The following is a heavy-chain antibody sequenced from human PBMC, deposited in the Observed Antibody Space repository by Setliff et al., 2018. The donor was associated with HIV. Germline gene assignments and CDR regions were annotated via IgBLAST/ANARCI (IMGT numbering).Heavy chain of an antibody. J-gene: IGHJ4*02. D-gene: IGHD1-26*01. CDR3: AGRRAAMWHGLFVGFEN. CDR2: INHSGST. Sequence: SETLSLTCAVYGGSFSGSYWSWIRQPPGKGLEWIGEINHSGSTNYSPSLKSRVTISVDTSKNQFSLKLSSVTAADTAVYYCAGRRAAMWHGLFVGFENWGQGTLVTVSS. V-gene: IGHV4-34*01. CDR1: GGSFSGSY.